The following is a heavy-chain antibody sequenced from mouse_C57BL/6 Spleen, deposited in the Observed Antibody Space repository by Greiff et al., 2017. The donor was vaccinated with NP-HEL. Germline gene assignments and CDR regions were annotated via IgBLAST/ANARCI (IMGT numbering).Heavy chain of an antibody. Sequence: VQLQQSGPGLVQPSQSLSITCTVSGFSLTSYGVHWVRQSPGKGLEWLGVIWSGGSTDYNAACISRLSISKDNSKSQVFFKMNSLQADDTAIYSCARESGYRAWFAYWGQGTLVTVSA. CDR1: GFSLTSYG. V-gene: IGHV2-2*01. J-gene: IGHJ3*01. CDR2: IWSGGST. CDR3: ARESGYRAWFAY. D-gene: IGHD2-14*01.